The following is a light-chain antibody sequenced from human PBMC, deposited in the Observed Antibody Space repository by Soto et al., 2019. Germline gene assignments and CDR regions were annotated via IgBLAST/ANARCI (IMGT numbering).Light chain of an antibody. CDR1: SSDVGGYNY. V-gene: IGLV2-14*01. Sequence: QSALTQPASVSGSPGQSITISCTGTSSDVGGYNYVSWYQQRPGKAPKLIISEVSNRPSGVSNRFSGSKSANTASLTISGLQAEAEADYYCGSYTDTITPHVVFGGGTKLTVL. CDR3: GSYTDTITPHVV. CDR2: EVS. J-gene: IGLJ2*01.